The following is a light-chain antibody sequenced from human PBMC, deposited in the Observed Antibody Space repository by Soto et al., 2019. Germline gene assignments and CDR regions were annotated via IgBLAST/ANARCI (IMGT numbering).Light chain of an antibody. CDR2: SAS. V-gene: IGKV1-17*03. Sequence: DIQMTQSPSALSAAVGDRVTITCRASQDISTRLGWFQQRPGKAPKRLIYSASGLETGVPSRFSGTGSGTEFTLTISSLQPEDFATYYCQQHASYPRDFGQGTKVEIK. CDR1: QDISTR. J-gene: IGKJ1*01. CDR3: QQHASYPRD.